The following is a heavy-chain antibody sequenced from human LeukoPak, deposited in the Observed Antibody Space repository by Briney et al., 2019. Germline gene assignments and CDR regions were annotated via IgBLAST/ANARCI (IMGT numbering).Heavy chain of an antibody. V-gene: IGHV3-73*01. CDR3: TGNYYGSGSYADFDY. Sequence: GGSLRLSCTASGFSFSSYGMHWVRQASGKGLEWVGRIRSTANGYATAYAASVKGRFTISRDDSKNTAYLQMDSLKTEDTAVYYCTGNYYGSGSYADFDYWGQGTLVTVSS. CDR2: IRSTANGYAT. J-gene: IGHJ4*02. D-gene: IGHD3-10*01. CDR1: GFSFSSYG.